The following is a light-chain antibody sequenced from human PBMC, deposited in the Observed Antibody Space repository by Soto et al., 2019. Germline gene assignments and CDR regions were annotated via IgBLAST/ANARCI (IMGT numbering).Light chain of an antibody. J-gene: IGLJ2*01. V-gene: IGLV1-44*01. CDR2: SNN. Sequence: QSVLTQPPSASGTPGQRVTISCSGSSSNIGSNTVNWYQQLPGTAPKLLIYSNNQRPSGVPARFSGSKSGTSASLAISGLQSEDEADYYCEAWDDSLNGQVVFGGGTKLTVL. CDR1: SSNIGSNT. CDR3: EAWDDSLNGQVV.